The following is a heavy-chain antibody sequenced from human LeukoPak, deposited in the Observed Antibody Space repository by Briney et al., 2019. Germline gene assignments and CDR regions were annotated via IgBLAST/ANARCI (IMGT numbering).Heavy chain of an antibody. CDR3: ATSKIQLWAFDY. CDR2: IYYSGST. CDR1: GGSISSSSYY. J-gene: IGHJ4*02. V-gene: IGHV4-39*01. Sequence: SETLSLTCTVSGGSISSSSYYWGCIRQPPGKGLEWIGSIYYSGSTYYNPSLKSRVTISVDTSKNQFSLKLSSVTAADTAVYYCATSKIQLWAFDYWGQGTLVTVSS. D-gene: IGHD3-10*01.